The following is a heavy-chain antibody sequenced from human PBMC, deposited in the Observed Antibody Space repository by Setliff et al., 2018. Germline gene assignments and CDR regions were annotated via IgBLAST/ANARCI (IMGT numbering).Heavy chain of an antibody. CDR3: ARDQWVRSPPLYFSYSMDV. J-gene: IGHJ6*04. CDR1: GGSIINSYY. V-gene: IGHV4-4*07. D-gene: IGHD5-12*01. Sequence: SETLSLTCTVSGGSIINSYYWSWIRQPAGKGLEWIGRISTSGNTNYNPSLKSRVTVSLDTSKNQFSLKLTSMTAADTAVYYCARDQWVRSPPLYFSYSMDVWGKGTTVT. CDR2: ISTSGNT.